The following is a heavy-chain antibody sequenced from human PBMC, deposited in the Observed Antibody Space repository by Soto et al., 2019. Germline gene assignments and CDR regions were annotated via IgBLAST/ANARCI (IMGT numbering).Heavy chain of an antibody. D-gene: IGHD2-2*01. CDR3: ARAPDCSSTSCYHWFDP. CDR1: GDSVSSNSAT. J-gene: IGHJ5*02. V-gene: IGHV6-1*01. Sequence: PSQTLSLTCAISGDSVSSNSATWNWIRQSPSRGLEWLGRTYYRSRWYSDYAISLKGRITISPDTSKNQFSLQLNSVTPEDTAVYYCARAPDCSSTSCYHWFDPWGQGTLVTVSS. CDR2: TYYRSRWYS.